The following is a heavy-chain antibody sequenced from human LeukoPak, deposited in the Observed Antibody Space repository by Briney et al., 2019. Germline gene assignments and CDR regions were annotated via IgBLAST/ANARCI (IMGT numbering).Heavy chain of an antibody. Sequence: GGSLRLSCAASGFTLSSYDMHWVRQATGRGLEWVSAIGTAGDTYYPDSVKGRFTISRENARNSLYLQMNSLRAGDTAVYYCARERRSGWFDSGGQGTLLTVSS. CDR2: IGTAGDT. CDR3: ARERRSGWFDS. V-gene: IGHV3-13*04. CDR1: GFTLSSYD. J-gene: IGHJ5*01. D-gene: IGHD6-19*01.